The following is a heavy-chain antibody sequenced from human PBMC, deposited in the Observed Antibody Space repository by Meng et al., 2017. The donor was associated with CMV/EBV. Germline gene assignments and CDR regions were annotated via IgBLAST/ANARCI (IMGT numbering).Heavy chain of an antibody. D-gene: IGHD3-10*01. CDR2: INWNGGST. CDR1: GFIFDDYG. CDR3: ARDRASGSFLYYYYGMDV. Sequence: GESLKISCAASGFIFDDYGMSWVRQAPGKGLEWVSGINWNGGSTGYADSVKGRFTISRDNAKNSLYLQMNSLRAEDTALYYCARDRASGSFLYYYYGMDVWGQGTTVTVSS. V-gene: IGHV3-20*04. J-gene: IGHJ6*02.